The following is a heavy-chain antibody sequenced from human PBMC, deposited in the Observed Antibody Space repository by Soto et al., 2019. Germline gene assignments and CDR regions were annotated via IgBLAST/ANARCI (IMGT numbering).Heavy chain of an antibody. D-gene: IGHD3-16*02. J-gene: IGHJ4*02. Sequence: EVQLLESGGDLVQPGGSLRLSCVASGFTFSSYAMSWVRQAPGKGLEWVSTLSGSGGDTYYADSVNGRFTISRDKSKNTLDLQMDRLRVEDTAVYYCAKRGGYDYVWKSYRPDSWGQGTLVTVSS. CDR1: GFTFSSYA. CDR3: AKRGGYDYVWKSYRPDS. CDR2: LSGSGGDT. V-gene: IGHV3-23*01.